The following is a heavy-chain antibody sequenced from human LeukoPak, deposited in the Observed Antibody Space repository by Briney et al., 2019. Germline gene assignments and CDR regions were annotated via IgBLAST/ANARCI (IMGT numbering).Heavy chain of an antibody. J-gene: IGHJ4*02. V-gene: IGHV3-23*01. CDR1: GLTFSSSA. CDR2: TSYNGGAT. CDR3: ATIGSGSNSEY. Sequence: GGSLRLSCAASGLTFSSSAMSWVRQAPGKGLEWVSSTSYNGGATFYGDSVKRRFTNYRDNSMNTLYLQMNSLRADDTAIYYCATIGSGSNSEYWGQGTLVSVSS. D-gene: IGHD1-26*01.